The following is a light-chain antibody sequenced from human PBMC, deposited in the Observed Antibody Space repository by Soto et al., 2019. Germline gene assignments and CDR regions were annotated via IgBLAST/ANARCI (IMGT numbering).Light chain of an antibody. CDR1: SSNIGAGYD. V-gene: IGLV1-40*01. CDR2: NNN. Sequence: QLVLTQPPSVSGAPGQRVTISCTGTSSNIGAGYDVHWYQQSPGTAPKLVIYNNNNRPSGVPDRFSGSKSGTSGSLAITGLQAEDEADYYCQSYDGSLTGVIFGGGTQLTVL. CDR3: QSYDGSLTGVI. J-gene: IGLJ2*01.